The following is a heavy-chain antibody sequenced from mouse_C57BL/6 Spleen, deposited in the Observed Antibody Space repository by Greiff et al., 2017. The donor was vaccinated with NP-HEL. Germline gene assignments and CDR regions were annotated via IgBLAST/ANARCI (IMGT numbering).Heavy chain of an antibody. CDR2: IDPAHGDT. CDR3: TTRDGYPRFAY. V-gene: IGHV14-4*01. D-gene: IGHD2-3*01. CDR1: GFNIKADY. J-gene: IGHJ3*01. Sequence: EVQLQQSGAELVRPGASVKLSCTASGFNIKADYMHWVTQRPEQGLEWIGWIDPAHGDTEYASKLQGKATITADTSSNTAYLQLSSLTSEDTAVYYCTTRDGYPRFAYWGQGTLVTVSA.